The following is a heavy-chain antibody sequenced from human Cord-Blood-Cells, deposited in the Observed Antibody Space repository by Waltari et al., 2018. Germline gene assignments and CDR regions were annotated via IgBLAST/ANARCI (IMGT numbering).Heavy chain of an antibody. V-gene: IGHV1-2*02. J-gene: IGHJ3*02. Sequence: QVQLVQSGAEVKTPGASVKVSCKASGYTFTGYYMHWVRQAPGQGLEWMGWINPNSGGTNYAQKFQGRVTMTRDTSISTAYMELSRLRSDDTAVYYCARDRYYDSSGYYLDAFDIWGQGTMVTVSS. CDR3: ARDRYYDSSGYYLDAFDI. CDR2: INPNSGGT. D-gene: IGHD3-22*01. CDR1: GYTFTGYY.